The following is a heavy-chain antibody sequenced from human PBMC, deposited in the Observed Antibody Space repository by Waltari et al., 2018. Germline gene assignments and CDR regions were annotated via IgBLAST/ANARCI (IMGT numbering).Heavy chain of an antibody. CDR3: ARGARRGYSSWYRYNWFDP. V-gene: IGHV1-8*01. D-gene: IGHD6-13*01. CDR2: MNPISGNT. Sequence: QVQLVQSGAEVKKPGASVKVSCKASGYTFTSYDINWVRQATGQGLEWMGWMNPISGNTGYSQRFQSRVTMTWNSYISTAYMGLSSVRSEDTAVYYCARGARRGYSSWYRYNWFDPWGQGTLVTVSS. J-gene: IGHJ5*02. CDR1: GYTFTSYD.